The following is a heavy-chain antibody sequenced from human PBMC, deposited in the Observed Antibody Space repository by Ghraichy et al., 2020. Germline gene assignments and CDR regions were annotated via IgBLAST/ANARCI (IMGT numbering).Heavy chain of an antibody. Sequence: GGSLRLSCAASGFTFSSYWMHWVRQAPGKGLVWVSRINSDGSSTSYADSVKGRFTISRDNAKNTLYLQMNSLRAEDTAVYYCARDKQWLVSGPENYYYYYGMDVWGQGTTVTVSS. D-gene: IGHD6-19*01. CDR1: GFTFSSYW. J-gene: IGHJ6*02. CDR2: INSDGSST. V-gene: IGHV3-74*01. CDR3: ARDKQWLVSGPENYYYYYGMDV.